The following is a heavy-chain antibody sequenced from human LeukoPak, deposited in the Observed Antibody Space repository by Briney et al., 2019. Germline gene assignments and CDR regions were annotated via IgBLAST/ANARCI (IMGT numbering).Heavy chain of an antibody. CDR2: INPNSGGT. D-gene: IGHD2-15*01. CDR1: GYTFTGYY. CDR3: ARTGYCSGGSCYGTVSY. V-gene: IGHV1-2*02. Sequence: GASVKVSCKASGYTFTGYYMHWVRQAPGQGLEWMGWINPNSGGTNYAQKFQGRVTMTRDTSISTAYMELSRLRSDDTAVYYCARTGYCSGGSCYGTVSYWGQGTLVTVSS. J-gene: IGHJ4*02.